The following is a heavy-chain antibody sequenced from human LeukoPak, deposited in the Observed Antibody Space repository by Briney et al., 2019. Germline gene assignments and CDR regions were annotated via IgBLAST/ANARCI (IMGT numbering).Heavy chain of an antibody. D-gene: IGHD3-3*01. Sequence: SETLSLTCTVSGGSISSYYWSWIRQPPGKGLEWIGYIYYSGSTNYNPSLKSRVTISVDTSKNQFSLKLSSVTAADTAVYYCARARGDYDFWSGNYYYYYGMDVWGQGTTVTVSS. CDR3: ARARGDYDFWSGNYYYYYGMDV. J-gene: IGHJ6*02. V-gene: IGHV4-59*01. CDR1: GGSISSYY. CDR2: IYYSGST.